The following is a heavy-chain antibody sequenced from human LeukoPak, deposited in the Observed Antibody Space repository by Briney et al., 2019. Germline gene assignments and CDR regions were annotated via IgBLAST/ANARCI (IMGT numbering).Heavy chain of an antibody. CDR1: GFTFSSYA. J-gene: IGHJ4*02. CDR2: ISYDGSNK. CDR3: ASRGELLG. Sequence: GRSLRLSGAASGFTFSSYAMHWVRQAPGKGLEWVAVISYDGSNKYYADSVKGRFTISRDNSKNTLYLQMNSLRAEDTAVYYCASRGELLGWGQGTLVTVSS. V-gene: IGHV3-30-3*01. D-gene: IGHD3-10*01.